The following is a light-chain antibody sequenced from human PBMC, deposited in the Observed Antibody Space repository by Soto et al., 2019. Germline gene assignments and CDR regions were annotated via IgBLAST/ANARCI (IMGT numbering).Light chain of an antibody. CDR3: QQYNSYSPA. J-gene: IGKJ4*01. V-gene: IGKV1-5*01. CDR2: DAS. CDR1: QSISSW. Sequence: DIQTTQSPSTLSASVGDRVTITCRASQSISSWLAWYQQKPGKAPKLLIYDASSLESGVPSRFSGSGSGTEFTLTISSLQPDDFATYYCQQYNSYSPAFGGGTKVDIK.